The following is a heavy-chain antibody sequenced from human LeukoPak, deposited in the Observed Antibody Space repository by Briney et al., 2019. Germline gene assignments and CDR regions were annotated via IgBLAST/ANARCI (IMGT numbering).Heavy chain of an antibody. Sequence: GGSLRLSCAASGFTFSSYGMHWVRQAPGKGLEWVAFIRYDGSNKYYADSVKGRFTISRDNSKNTLYLQMNSLRAEDTAVYYCAKHLRGSGSYYPPYYMDVWGKGTTVTISS. D-gene: IGHD3-10*01. CDR2: IRYDGSNK. CDR1: GFTFSSYG. J-gene: IGHJ6*03. CDR3: AKHLRGSGSYYPPYYMDV. V-gene: IGHV3-30*02.